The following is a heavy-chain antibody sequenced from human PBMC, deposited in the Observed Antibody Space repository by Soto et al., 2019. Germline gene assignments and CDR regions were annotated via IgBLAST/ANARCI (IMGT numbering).Heavy chain of an antibody. D-gene: IGHD3-16*01. J-gene: IGHJ2*01. Sequence: ASVKVSCKASGYTFTSYAMHWVRQAPGQRLEWMGWINAGNGNTKYSQKFQGRVTITRDTSASTAYMELSSLRSQDTAVYYCARDTYQRWYFDLWGRGTLVTVSS. CDR2: INAGNGNT. CDR3: ARDTYQRWYFDL. V-gene: IGHV1-3*01. CDR1: GYTFTSYA.